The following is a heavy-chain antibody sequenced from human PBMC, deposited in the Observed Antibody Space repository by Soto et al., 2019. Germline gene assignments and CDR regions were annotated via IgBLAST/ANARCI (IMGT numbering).Heavy chain of an antibody. V-gene: IGHV3-30-3*01. Sequence: QGQLVESGGGVVQPGGSLRLSCAASGFSFSSHTMHWVRQAPGKGLEWLSLMSHNGVITFYAESVKGRFTISRDNSKNTLLLQMNSITPEDTGLYYCASTQFLTSVARGNFWGLGTAVTVTA. CDR2: MSHNGVIT. J-gene: IGHJ4*02. D-gene: IGHD3-10*01. CDR1: GFSFSSHT. CDR3: ASTQFLTSVARGNF.